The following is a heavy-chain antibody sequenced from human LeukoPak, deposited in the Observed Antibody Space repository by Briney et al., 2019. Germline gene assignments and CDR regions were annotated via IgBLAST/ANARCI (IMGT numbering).Heavy chain of an antibody. CDR2: ISSSGSTI. CDR1: GFTFSDYY. V-gene: IGHV3-11*01. D-gene: IGHD3-22*01. J-gene: IGHJ4*02. Sequence: GGSLRLSCAASGFTFSDYYMSWIRQAPGKGLEWVSYISSSGSTIYYADSVKGRFTISRDNAKNSLYLQMNSLRAEDTAVYYCARDRDYYDSSGHLSWGQGTLVTVSS. CDR3: ARDRDYYDSSGHLS.